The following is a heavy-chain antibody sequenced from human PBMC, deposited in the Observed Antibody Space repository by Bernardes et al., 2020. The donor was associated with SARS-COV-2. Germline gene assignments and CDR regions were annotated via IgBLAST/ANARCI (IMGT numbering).Heavy chain of an antibody. D-gene: IGHD2-2*01. CDR1: GFTFSSYG. Sequence: GGSLRLSCAASGFTFSSYGMHWVRQAPGKGLEWVSVISYDGSNKYYADSVKGRFTISRDNSKNTLYLQMNSLRAEDTAVYYCAKDKTPGYCSSTSCYYFDYWGQGTLVTVSS. CDR3: AKDKTPGYCSSTSCYYFDY. J-gene: IGHJ4*02. CDR2: ISYDGSNK. V-gene: IGHV3-30*18.